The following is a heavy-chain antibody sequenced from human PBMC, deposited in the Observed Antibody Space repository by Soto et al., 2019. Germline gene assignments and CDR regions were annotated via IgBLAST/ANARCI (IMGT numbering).Heavy chain of an antibody. CDR1: GFTVGNNY. D-gene: IGHD6-19*01. V-gene: IGHV3-66*01. J-gene: IGHJ4*02. CDR2: IYSGGRT. CDR3: AARAVAAPR. Sequence: GGSLRLSCAASGFTVGNNYMNWVRQAPGKGLEWVSVIYSGGRTDYADSVKGRFTISRDSSKNTLFLQINSLRAEDTAIYYCAARAVAAPRWGQGTLVTVSS.